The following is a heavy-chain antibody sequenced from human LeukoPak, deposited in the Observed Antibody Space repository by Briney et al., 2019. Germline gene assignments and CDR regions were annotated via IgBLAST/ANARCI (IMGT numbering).Heavy chain of an antibody. CDR3: TRDSGTYNWFDP. D-gene: IGHD1-26*01. CDR2: IDKKDKGYATAT. Sequence: GRSLKLSCAASGFTFSGSAIHWVRQSSGKGLEWVGQIDKKDKGYATATAYAASGKGRFTISRDDSINTAYLQMKSLKTEDTALYYCTRDSGTYNWFDPWGQGTLVTVSS. J-gene: IGHJ5*02. V-gene: IGHV3-73*01. CDR1: GFTFSGSA.